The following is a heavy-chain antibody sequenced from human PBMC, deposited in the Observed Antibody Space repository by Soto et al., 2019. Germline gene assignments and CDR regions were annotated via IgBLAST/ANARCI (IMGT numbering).Heavy chain of an antibody. V-gene: IGHV1-69*19. J-gene: IGHJ4*02. CDR3: AREVQVHTPAFVY. Sequence: QVQLVQSGAEMKKPGSSVKVSCQSSGGTFNTYAMNWVRQAPGQGPEWMGDISPMFGAANYAPKFLGRVTINADESTGTSYMQLSSLTSEDTALYFCAREVQVHTPAFVYWGQGTVVTVSS. CDR2: ISPMFGAA. D-gene: IGHD3-10*01. CDR1: GGTFNTYA.